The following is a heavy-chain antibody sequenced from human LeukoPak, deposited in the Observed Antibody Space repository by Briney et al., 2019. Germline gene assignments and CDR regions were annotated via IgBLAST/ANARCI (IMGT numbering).Heavy chain of an antibody. J-gene: IGHJ6*03. Sequence: GGSLRLSCAASGFTFSDHDMNWVRQAPGKGLEWVSFITSSGSSTYYADSVKGRFTISRDNAKNSLYLQMNSLRAGDTAVYYCARARYYMDVWGKGTTVTVSS. CDR1: GFTFSDHD. CDR3: ARARYYMDV. CDR2: ITSSGSST. V-gene: IGHV3-48*03.